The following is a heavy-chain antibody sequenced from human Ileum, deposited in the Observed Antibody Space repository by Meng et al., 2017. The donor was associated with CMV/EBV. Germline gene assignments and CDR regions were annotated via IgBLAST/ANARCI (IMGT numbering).Heavy chain of an antibody. D-gene: IGHD3-16*01. J-gene: IGHJ4*02. CDR2: ISYDGSNK. CDR1: GFTFSSYA. CDR3: ARVGGIWYFDY. Sequence: GESLKISCAASGFTFSSYAMHWVRQAPGKGLEWVAVISYDGSNKYYADSVKGRFTVSRDNAKNSLYLQMYSLRVEDMAVYYCARVGGIWYFDYWGQGALVTVSS. V-gene: IGHV3-30*04.